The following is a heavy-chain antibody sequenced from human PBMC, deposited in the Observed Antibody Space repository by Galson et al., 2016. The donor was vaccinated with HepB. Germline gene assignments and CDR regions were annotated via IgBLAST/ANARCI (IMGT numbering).Heavy chain of an antibody. V-gene: IGHV3-53*01. J-gene: IGHJ5*02. CDR2: IYSGGTT. D-gene: IGHD1-26*01. Sequence: SLRLSCAASGFTVSNHYMSWVRQAPGKGLEWVSLIYSGGTTSYASSVRGRFTISRDNSKNTLYLQMNSLRAEDTAVYYCGRDVGPWGQGTLVTVSS. CDR3: GRDVGP. CDR1: GFTVSNHY.